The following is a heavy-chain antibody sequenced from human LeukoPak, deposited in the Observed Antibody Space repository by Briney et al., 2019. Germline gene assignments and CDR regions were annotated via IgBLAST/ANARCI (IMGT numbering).Heavy chain of an antibody. J-gene: IGHJ3*02. CDR1: RFTFSSYA. D-gene: IGHD3-22*01. CDR3: ASGSMIVVEDAFDI. V-gene: IGHV3-23*01. Sequence: AGGSLRLSCAASRFTFSSYAMSWVRQAPGKGLEWVSAISGSGGSTYYADSVRGRFTISRDNSKSTLSLQMNSLRAEDTAIYYCASGSMIVVEDAFDIWGQGTMVTVSS. CDR2: ISGSGGST.